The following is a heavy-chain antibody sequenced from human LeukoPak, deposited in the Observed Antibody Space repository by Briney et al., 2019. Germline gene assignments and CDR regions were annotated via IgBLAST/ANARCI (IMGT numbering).Heavy chain of an antibody. V-gene: IGHV3-23*01. Sequence: PGGSLRLSCAASGFTFSSYAMSWVRQAPGKGLEWVSAISGSGGSTYYADSVKGRFTISRDNAKNSLFLQMSSLRAEDTAVYYCARDHGNSAYGAWFDSWGQGTLVSVSS. D-gene: IGHD5-12*01. CDR1: GFTFSSYA. J-gene: IGHJ5*01. CDR3: ARDHGNSAYGAWFDS. CDR2: ISGSGGST.